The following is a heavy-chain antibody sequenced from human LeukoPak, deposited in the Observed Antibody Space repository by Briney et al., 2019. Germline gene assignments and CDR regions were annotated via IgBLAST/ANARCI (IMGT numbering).Heavy chain of an antibody. V-gene: IGHV4-59*01. J-gene: IGHJ2*01. CDR2: IYYSGST. CDR1: GGSISSYY. CDR3: ARRYSGSYPPGRYFDL. Sequence: PSETLSLTCTVSGGSISSYYWSWIRQPPGKGLEWIGYIYYSGSTNYHPSLKSRVTISVDTSKNQFSLKLSSVTAADTAVYYCARRYSGSYPPGRYFDLWGRGTLVTVSS. D-gene: IGHD1-26*01.